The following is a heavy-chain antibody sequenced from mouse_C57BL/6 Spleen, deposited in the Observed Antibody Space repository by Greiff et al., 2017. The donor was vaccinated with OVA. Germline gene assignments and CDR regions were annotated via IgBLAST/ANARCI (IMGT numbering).Heavy chain of an antibody. CDR2: IDPSDSET. Sequence: QVQLQQPGAELVRPGSSVKLSCKASGYTFTSYWMHWVKQRPIQGLEWIGNIDPSDSETHYNQKFKDKATLTVDESSSTAYMQLSSLTSEDSAVYYCARRGGTTEPFAYWGQGTLVTVSA. CDR3: ARRGGTTEPFAY. CDR1: GYTFTSYW. J-gene: IGHJ3*01. D-gene: IGHD1-1*01. V-gene: IGHV1-52*01.